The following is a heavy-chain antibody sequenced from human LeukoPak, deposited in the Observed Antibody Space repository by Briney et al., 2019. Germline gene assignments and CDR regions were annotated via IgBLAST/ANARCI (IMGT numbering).Heavy chain of an antibody. CDR2: INHSGST. Sequence: SETLSLTCAVYGGPFSGYYWSWIRQPPGKGLEWIGEINHSGSTNYNPSLKSRVTISVDTSKNQFSLKLSSVTAADTAVYYCARGGPNWNYARRGFDYWGQGTLVTVSS. V-gene: IGHV4-34*01. CDR3: ARGGPNWNYARRGFDY. J-gene: IGHJ4*02. CDR1: GGPFSGYY. D-gene: IGHD1-7*01.